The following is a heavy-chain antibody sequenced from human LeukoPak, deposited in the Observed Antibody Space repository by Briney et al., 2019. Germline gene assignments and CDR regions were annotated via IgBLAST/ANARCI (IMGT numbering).Heavy chain of an antibody. D-gene: IGHD6-13*01. V-gene: IGHV3-11*01. J-gene: IGHJ4*02. CDR2: ISSSGSTI. CDR3: ARVGSRSAAGMYYFDY. CDR1: GFTFSDYY. Sequence: GRSLRLSCAASGFTFSDYYMSWLRQAPGKGLEWVSYISSSGSTIYYADSVKGRFTISRDNAKNSLYLQMNSLRAEDTAVYYCARVGSRSAAGMYYFDYWGQGTLVTVSS.